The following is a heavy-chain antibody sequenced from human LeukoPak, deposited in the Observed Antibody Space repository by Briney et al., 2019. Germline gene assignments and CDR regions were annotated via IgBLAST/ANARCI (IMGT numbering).Heavy chain of an antibody. J-gene: IGHJ4*02. CDR2: ISAYNGNT. V-gene: IGHV1-18*01. D-gene: IGHD3-10*01. Sequence: VSVKVSCKASGYTFTSYGISWVRQAPGQGLEWMGWISAYNGNTNYAQKLQGRVTMTTDTSTSTAYMELRSLRSDDTAVYYCARDSPRTMVRGVIDHPFDYWGQGTLVTVSS. CDR1: GYTFTSYG. CDR3: ARDSPRTMVRGVIDHPFDY.